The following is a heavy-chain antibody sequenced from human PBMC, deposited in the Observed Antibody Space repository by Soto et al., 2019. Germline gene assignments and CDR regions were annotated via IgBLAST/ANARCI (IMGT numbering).Heavy chain of an antibody. Sequence: EVQLLDSGGGLVQQGGSLRLSCAASGFTFSNYAMSWVRQAPGKGLEWVSGVGGSGDSTYYADSVKGRFTITSDNSKDTLYLQMSSLRAEDTSVYYCAKSPIGYCSGGSCYPPHYFDYWGQGTLVTVSS. CDR2: VGGSGDST. J-gene: IGHJ4*02. CDR1: GFTFSNYA. CDR3: AKSPIGYCSGGSCYPPHYFDY. V-gene: IGHV3-23*01. D-gene: IGHD2-15*01.